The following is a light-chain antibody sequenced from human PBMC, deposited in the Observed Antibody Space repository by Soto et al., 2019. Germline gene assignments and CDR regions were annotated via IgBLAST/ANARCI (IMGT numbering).Light chain of an antibody. V-gene: IGLV1-44*01. CDR3: SSFRNITTWDVV. J-gene: IGLJ2*01. CDR1: NSNIGDNT. CDR2: TNN. Sequence: QSVLTQPPSASGTPGQRVTISCSGSNSNIGDNTVNWFQQLPGTAPKLLISTNNQRPSGVPDRFSGSKSGTSASLAISGLQSEDEADYYCSSFRNITTWDVVFGGGTKVTVL.